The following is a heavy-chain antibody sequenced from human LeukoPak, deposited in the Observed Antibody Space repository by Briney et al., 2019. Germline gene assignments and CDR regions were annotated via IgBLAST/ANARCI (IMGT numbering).Heavy chain of an antibody. CDR2: ISYDGSNK. Sequence: GRSLRLSCAASGFTFSSYGMHWVRQAPGKGLEWVAVISYDGSNKYYADSVKGRFTISRDNSKNTLYLQMNSLRAEDTALYYCAKDMLSSGWWGGQGTLVTVSS. CDR3: AKDMLSSGWW. D-gene: IGHD6-19*01. CDR1: GFTFSSYG. V-gene: IGHV3-30*18. J-gene: IGHJ4*02.